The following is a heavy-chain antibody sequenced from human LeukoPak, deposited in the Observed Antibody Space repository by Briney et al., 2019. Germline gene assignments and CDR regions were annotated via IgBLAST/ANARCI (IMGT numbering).Heavy chain of an antibody. CDR3: ARENPPHGAFDI. CDR1: GFTFSSYA. J-gene: IGHJ3*02. V-gene: IGHV3-64*01. Sequence: GGSLTLSCAASGFTFSSYAMHWVRQAPGKGLEYVSAISSNGGSTYYANSVKGRFTISRDNSKNTLYLQMGSLRAEDMAVYYCARENPPHGAFDIWGQGTMVTVSS. CDR2: ISSNGGST.